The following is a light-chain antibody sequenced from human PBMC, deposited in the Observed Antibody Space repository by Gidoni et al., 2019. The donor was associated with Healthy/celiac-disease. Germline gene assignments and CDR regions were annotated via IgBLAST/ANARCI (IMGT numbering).Light chain of an antibody. J-gene: IGLJ3*02. CDR1: SSYVGSYNL. Sequence: QSALTQPASVSGSPGQSITISCTGPSSYVGSYNLVSWSQQHPGKAPKLMIYEGSKRPSGVSNRFSGSKSGNTASLTISGLQAEDEADYYCCSYAGSSTLVFGGGTKLTVL. V-gene: IGLV2-23*01. CDR3: CSYAGSSTLV. CDR2: EGS.